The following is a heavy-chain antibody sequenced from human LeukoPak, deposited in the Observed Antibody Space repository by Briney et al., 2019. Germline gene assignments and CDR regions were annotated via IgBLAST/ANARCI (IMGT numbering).Heavy chain of an antibody. CDR3: ARGGSSGYYYPDY. Sequence: PGGSLRLSCAASGFTFSSYEMNWVRQAPGKGLEWVSSVSSSSSYIYYADSVKGRFTISRDNAKNSLYLQMNSLRAEDTAVYYCARGGSSGYYYPDYWGQGTLVTVSS. V-gene: IGHV3-21*01. J-gene: IGHJ4*02. CDR1: GFTFSSYE. D-gene: IGHD3-22*01. CDR2: VSSSSSYI.